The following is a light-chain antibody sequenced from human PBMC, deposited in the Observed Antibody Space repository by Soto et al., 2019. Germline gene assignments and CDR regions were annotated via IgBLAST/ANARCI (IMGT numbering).Light chain of an antibody. J-gene: IGKJ2*01. V-gene: IGKV1-6*01. CDR3: LQDYNYPRT. CDR2: AAS. Sequence: AIQMTQSPSSLSAFVADRVTITCRASQGIRNDLGWYQQKPGKAPKLLIYAASTLQSGVPSRFSGSGSGTDFTLTISSLQPEDFATYYCLQDYNYPRTFGQGTKLEIK. CDR1: QGIRND.